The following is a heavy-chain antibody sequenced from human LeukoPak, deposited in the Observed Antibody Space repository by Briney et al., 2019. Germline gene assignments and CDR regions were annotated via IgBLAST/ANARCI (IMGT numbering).Heavy chain of an antibody. CDR2: IKEDGGEI. Sequence: GGSLRLSRAASGFPFSNYWMSWVRQAPAKGLEWVANIKEDGGEINYVDSAKGRFTISRDNAKNSLFLQVNSLRVDDTAVYYCARDRGYCTFDYWGQGTLVTVSS. V-gene: IGHV3-7*01. CDR3: ARDRGYCTFDY. J-gene: IGHJ4*02. D-gene: IGHD2-21*02. CDR1: GFPFSNYW.